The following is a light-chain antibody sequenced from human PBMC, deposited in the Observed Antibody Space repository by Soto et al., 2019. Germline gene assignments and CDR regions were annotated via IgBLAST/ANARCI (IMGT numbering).Light chain of an antibody. CDR3: QTWGTGTPYV. CDR1: SGHSSYA. J-gene: IGLJ1*01. CDR2: VNSDGSH. V-gene: IGLV4-69*01. Sequence: QLVLTQSPSASASLGASLKLTCTLASGHSSYAIAWHQQQPEKGPRYLMKVNSDGSHSKGDGIPDRFSGSSSGAERYLSISSLQSEDEADYYCQTWGTGTPYVFGTGTKLTVL.